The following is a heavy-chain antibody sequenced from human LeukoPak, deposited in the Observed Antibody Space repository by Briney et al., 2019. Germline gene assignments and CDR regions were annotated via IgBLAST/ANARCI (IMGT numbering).Heavy chain of an antibody. CDR2: IYYSGST. J-gene: IGHJ3*02. CDR3: ARHGAVAGLNDAFDI. D-gene: IGHD6-19*01. Sequence: SETLSLTCTVSGGSISSSSYYWGWIRQPPGKGLEWIGSIYYSGSTYYNPSLKSRVTISVDTSKNQFSLKLSSVTAADTAVYYCARHGAVAGLNDAFDIWGQGTMVTGSS. CDR1: GGSISSSSYY. V-gene: IGHV4-39*01.